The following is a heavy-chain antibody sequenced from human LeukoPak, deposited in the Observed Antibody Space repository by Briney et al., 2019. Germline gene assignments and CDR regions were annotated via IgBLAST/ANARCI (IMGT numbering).Heavy chain of an antibody. Sequence: SQTLSLTCTVSGGSLSSGYSYWSWIRQHPGKGLEWIGYISYSGSPYYNPSLKSRVTISVDTSKNQFSLKLTSVTAADTAVYFCARMYSSSWRVDFDYWGQGTLVTVSS. CDR1: GGSLSSGYSY. J-gene: IGHJ4*02. D-gene: IGHD6-13*01. CDR3: ARMYSSSWRVDFDY. V-gene: IGHV4-31*03. CDR2: ISYSGSP.